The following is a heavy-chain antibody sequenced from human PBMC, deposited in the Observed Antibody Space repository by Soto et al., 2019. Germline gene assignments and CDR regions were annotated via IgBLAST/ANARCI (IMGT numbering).Heavy chain of an antibody. CDR1: GGTFSSYA. D-gene: IGHD6-13*01. V-gene: IGHV1-69*01. CDR2: IIPIFGTA. CDR3: ARRIAAAGAYYYYYGMDV. Sequence: QVQLVQSGAEVKKPGSSVKVSCKASGGTFSSYAISWVRQAPGQGLEWMGGIIPIFGTANYAQKFQGRVTITADESTSTAYMELSSLRSEDTAVYYCARRIAAAGAYYYYYGMDVWGQGTMVTVSS. J-gene: IGHJ6*02.